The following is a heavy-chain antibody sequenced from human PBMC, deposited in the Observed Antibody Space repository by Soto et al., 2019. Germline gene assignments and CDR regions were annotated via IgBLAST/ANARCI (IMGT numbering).Heavy chain of an antibody. V-gene: IGHV3-23*01. D-gene: IGHD2-8*01. CDR1: GFTFSSYG. Sequence: EVQLLESGGGLVQPGGSLRLTCAASGFTFSSYGISWIRLSPGKGLEWVSVISGGGDTTYYTPSVKGRFTISRDDFRNTLYLQRNSLITEDTAIYCCARLWDFVVLPSGIFDYWGPGTLVTVSS. CDR2: ISGGGDTT. J-gene: IGHJ4*02. CDR3: ARLWDFVVLPSGIFDY.